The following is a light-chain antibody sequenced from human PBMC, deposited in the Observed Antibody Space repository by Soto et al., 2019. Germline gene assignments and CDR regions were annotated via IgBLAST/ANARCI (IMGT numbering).Light chain of an antibody. J-gene: IGLJ2*01. Sequence: QSALTQPASVSGSPGQSIIISCTGTSSDIGDYDYVSWYQQHPGKAPKLMIYGVSNRPSGVSNRFSGSKSGNTASLTISGLQAEDEAHYYCSSYTFTTTLVFGGGTKLTVL. CDR1: SSDIGDYDY. CDR3: SSYTFTTTLV. V-gene: IGLV2-14*03. CDR2: GVS.